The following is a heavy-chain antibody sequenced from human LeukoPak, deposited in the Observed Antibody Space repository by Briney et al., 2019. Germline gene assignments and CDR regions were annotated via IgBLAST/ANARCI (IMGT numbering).Heavy chain of an antibody. V-gene: IGHV4-59*01. CDR3: ERVAARHRIFDY. CDR1: GGSISSYY. CDR2: IYYSGST. Sequence: SETLSLTCTVSGGSISSYYWSWIRQPPGKGLEWIGYIYYSGSTNYNPSLKSRVTISVDTSKNQFSLKLSSVTAADTAVYYCERVAARHRIFDYWGQGTLVTVSS. J-gene: IGHJ4*02. D-gene: IGHD6-6*01.